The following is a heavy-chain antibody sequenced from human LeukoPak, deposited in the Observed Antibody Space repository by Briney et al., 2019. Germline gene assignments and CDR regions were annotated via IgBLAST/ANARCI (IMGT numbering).Heavy chain of an antibody. CDR1: GGSISSGGYS. V-gene: IGHV4-30-2*01. CDR3: ARRHSSSFGYGMDV. Sequence: PSETLSLTCAVSGGSISSGGYSWSWIRQPPGKGLEWIGYIYHSGSTYYNPSLKSRVTISVDRSKNQFSLKLSSVTAADTAVYYCARRHSSSFGYGMDVWGQGTTVTVSS. CDR2: IYHSGST. D-gene: IGHD6-13*01. J-gene: IGHJ6*02.